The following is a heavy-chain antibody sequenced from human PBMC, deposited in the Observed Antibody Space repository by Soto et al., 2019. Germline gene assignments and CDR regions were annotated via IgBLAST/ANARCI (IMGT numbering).Heavy chain of an antibody. Sequence: SXTXAVYGGSFSGHXCTWIRPSPGKGLEWIWDINHSGRVNYSPSLKSRVTISLDTSKNHWSLTLSAVTAADTAMYYCSTRAYDTNGYYRFDPWGQGTLGTVSS. CDR2: INHSGRV. D-gene: IGHD3-22*01. CDR3: STRAYDTNGYYRFDP. J-gene: IGHJ5*01. V-gene: IGHV4-34*01. CDR1: GGSFSGHX.